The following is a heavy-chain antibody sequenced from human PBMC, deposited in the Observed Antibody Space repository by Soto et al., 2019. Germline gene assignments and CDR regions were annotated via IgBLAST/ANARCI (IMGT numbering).Heavy chain of an antibody. D-gene: IGHD6-13*01. Sequence: SETLSLTCAVSSGSINISNWWSWVRQPPGKGLEWIGEIYHTGNTNYNPSLKRRATISVDKSRNQFSLKLYSVTAADTAIYFCARRYSTSPTYSWGQGTLVTVS. CDR2: IYHTGNT. CDR3: ARRYSTSPTYS. J-gene: IGHJ4*02. V-gene: IGHV4-4*02. CDR1: SGSINISNW.